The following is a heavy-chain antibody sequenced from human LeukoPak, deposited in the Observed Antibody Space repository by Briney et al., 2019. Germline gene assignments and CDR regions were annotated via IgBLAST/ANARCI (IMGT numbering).Heavy chain of an antibody. J-gene: IGHJ4*02. CDR3: ARMISYCDY. CDR2: IKPDGSEK. V-gene: IGHV3-7*01. CDR1: GFTFSSHH. D-gene: IGHD3-16*01. Sequence: GGSLRLSCVASGFTFSSHHMNWVRQTPGKGLESVATIKPDGSEKYYVDSVKGRFTISRDNAKSSLYLQMNSLRAEDTGVYFCARMISYCDYWGQGTLVTVSS.